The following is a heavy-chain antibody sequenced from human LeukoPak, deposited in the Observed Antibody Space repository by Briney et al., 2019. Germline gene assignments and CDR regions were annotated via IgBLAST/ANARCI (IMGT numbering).Heavy chain of an antibody. CDR2: IKQDGSEI. J-gene: IGHJ5*02. CDR1: GFTFSSYW. V-gene: IGHV3-7*03. D-gene: IGHD1-26*01. CDR3: AKEGPHRGSYYLDFDP. Sequence: GGSLRLSCAASGFTFSSYWMHWVRQAPGKGLEWVATIKQDGSEIYYVDSVKGRFTISRDNSKNTLYLQMNSLRAEDTAVYYCAKEGPHRGSYYLDFDPWGQGTLVTVSS.